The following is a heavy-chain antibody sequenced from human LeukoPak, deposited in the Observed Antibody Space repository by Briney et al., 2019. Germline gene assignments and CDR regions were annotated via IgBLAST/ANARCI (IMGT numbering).Heavy chain of an antibody. D-gene: IGHD1-26*01. V-gene: IGHV4-31*03. Sequence: PSETLSLTCTVSGASISSGHYYWTWIRQRPGEGLEWIGLISNSGDTYYNPSLKSRVTISIEMSKNQFSLRLTSVTAADTALYYCGRDRVYSGSSATDYWGQGTLVTVSS. CDR3: GRDRVYSGSSATDY. CDR2: ISNSGDT. J-gene: IGHJ4*02. CDR1: GASISSGHYY.